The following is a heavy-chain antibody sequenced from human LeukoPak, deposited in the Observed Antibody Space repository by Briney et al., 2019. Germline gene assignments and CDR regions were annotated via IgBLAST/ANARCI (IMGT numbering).Heavy chain of an antibody. CDR2: IKNDGTIT. J-gene: IGHJ4*02. Sequence: GGSLRLSCAASGFTFSSYWMHWVRQAPGRGLVWVSRIKNDGTITFYADSVKGRFTISRDNAKNTLYLQMNSLRAEDTAVYYCARETGSGSYLLDYWGQGTLVTVSS. V-gene: IGHV3-74*01. D-gene: IGHD1-26*01. CDR1: GFTFSSYW. CDR3: ARETGSGSYLLDY.